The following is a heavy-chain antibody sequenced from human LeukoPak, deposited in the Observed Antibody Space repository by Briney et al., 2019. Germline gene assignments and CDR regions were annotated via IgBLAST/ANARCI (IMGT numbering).Heavy chain of an antibody. V-gene: IGHV4-59*01. CDR1: GGSISSYY. Sequence: SETLSLTCTVSGGSISSYYWSWIRQPPGKGLEWIGYIYYSGSTNYNPSLKSRVTISVDTSKNQFSLKLSSVTAADTAVYYCARFGILYNNHPAYFDYWGQGILVTVSS. D-gene: IGHD4-11*01. CDR3: ARFGILYNNHPAYFDY. J-gene: IGHJ4*02. CDR2: IYYSGST.